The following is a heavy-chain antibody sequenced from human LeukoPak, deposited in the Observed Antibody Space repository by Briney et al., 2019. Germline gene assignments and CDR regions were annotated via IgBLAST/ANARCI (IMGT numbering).Heavy chain of an antibody. CDR1: GFTFSSYS. CDR3: ARDGRAYCGGDCCSDY. V-gene: IGHV3-48*04. D-gene: IGHD2-21*02. CDR2: ISSSTSTI. Sequence: GGSLRLSCAASGFTFSSYSMNWVRQAPGKGLEYISYISSSTSTIHYADSVKGRFTISRDNAKNSLFLQMNSLRAEDTAVYYCARDGRAYCGGDCCSDYWGQGTLVTVSS. J-gene: IGHJ4*02.